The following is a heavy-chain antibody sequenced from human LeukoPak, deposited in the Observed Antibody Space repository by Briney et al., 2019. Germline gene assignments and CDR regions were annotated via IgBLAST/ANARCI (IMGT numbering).Heavy chain of an antibody. J-gene: IGHJ4*02. V-gene: IGHV3-23*01. D-gene: IGHD3-9*01. CDR1: GFTFSSYA. Sequence: GGSLRLSCAASGFTFSSYAMSWVRQAPGRGLEWVSAISGSGGSTYYADSVKGRFTISRDNSKNTLYLQMNSLRAEDTAVYYCAKGTVTGYFPQYYFDYWGQGTLVTVSS. CDR2: ISGSGGST. CDR3: AKGTVTGYFPQYYFDY.